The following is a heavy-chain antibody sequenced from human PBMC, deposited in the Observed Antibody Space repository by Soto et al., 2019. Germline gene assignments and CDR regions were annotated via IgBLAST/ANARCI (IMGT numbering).Heavy chain of an antibody. V-gene: IGHV1-2*04. CDR2: INPNSGGT. Sequence: QVQLVQSGAEVKKPGASVKVSCKASGYTFTGYYMHWVRQAPGQGLEWMGWINPNSGGTNYAQKFQGWVTMTRDTSISTAYMELSRLRSDDTDVYYCARGRDSSTNQGWFDPWGQGTLVTVSS. CDR1: GYTFTGYY. CDR3: ARGRDSSTNQGWFDP. J-gene: IGHJ5*02. D-gene: IGHD2-2*01.